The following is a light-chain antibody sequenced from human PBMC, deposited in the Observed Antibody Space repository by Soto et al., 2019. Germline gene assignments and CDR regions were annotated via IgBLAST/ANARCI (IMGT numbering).Light chain of an antibody. V-gene: IGKV3-20*01. CDR2: GAS. Sequence: EIGLTQSPGTLSLSPGERATLSCRASQSVSSNYLAWYQQKPGQAPRLLIYGASSGATGIPDRFSGSGSGTDFTLTISRLEPEDFAVYYCQQYGSSPFTFGPGTTVDMK. CDR1: QSVSSNY. J-gene: IGKJ3*01. CDR3: QQYGSSPFT.